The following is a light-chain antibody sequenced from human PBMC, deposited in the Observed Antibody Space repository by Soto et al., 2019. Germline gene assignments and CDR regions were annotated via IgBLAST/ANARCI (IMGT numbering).Light chain of an antibody. V-gene: IGKV1-39*01. Sequence: IQMTQSPSSLSASLGDRVTITCRASQTVSSWLAWYQQNPGKAPKLLIYAASSLQSGVPSRFSGSGSGTDFTLTICSLQPEDFATYYCQQSYSTPITFGQGTRLEI. CDR2: AAS. J-gene: IGKJ5*01. CDR1: QTVSSW. CDR3: QQSYSTPIT.